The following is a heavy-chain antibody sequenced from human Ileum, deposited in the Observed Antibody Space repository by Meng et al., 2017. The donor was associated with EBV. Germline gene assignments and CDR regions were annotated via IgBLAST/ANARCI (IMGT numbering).Heavy chain of an antibody. D-gene: IGHD6-13*01. V-gene: IGHV3-11*01. CDR1: GFTFSNYY. CDR2: ISSTGSTT. Sequence: QVQLVASGGGLVKPGGSLRLSCAAPGFTFSNYYMNWIRQAPGKGLEWVSFISSTGSTTYYADSVKGRFTVSRDNAKNSLFLQMHSLRAEDTAVYYCVYSSSFHWGQGTLVTVSS. J-gene: IGHJ4*02. CDR3: VYSSSFH.